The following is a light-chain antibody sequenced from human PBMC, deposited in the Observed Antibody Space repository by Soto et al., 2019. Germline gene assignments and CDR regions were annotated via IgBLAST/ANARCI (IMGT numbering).Light chain of an antibody. CDR3: QQYYTWPIT. V-gene: IGKV3-15*01. CDR2: GAS. Sequence: ELVMTQSPATLSVSPGERATLSCRASQSVRSNLAWYQQKPGQAPRLLIYGASTRATGVPYRFSGSGSGTEFTLTISSLQSEDFAVYYCQQYYTWPITFGGGTKVDIK. J-gene: IGKJ4*01. CDR1: QSVRSN.